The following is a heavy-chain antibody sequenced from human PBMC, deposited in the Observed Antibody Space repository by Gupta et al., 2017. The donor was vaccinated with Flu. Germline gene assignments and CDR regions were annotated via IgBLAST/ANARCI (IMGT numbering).Heavy chain of an antibody. CDR2: INTTASYT. CDR1: YT. V-gene: IGHV3-21*01. Sequence: YTMNWVRQAPGRGLEWISSINTTASYTYTANSLKGRFTISRDNAKNSLFLQMNNLRADDTAVYYCARGPDDIGMFIFGSYYYMDVWGKGTTVIVSS. D-gene: IGHD3-3*01. J-gene: IGHJ6*03. CDR3: ARGPDDIGMFIFGSYYYMDV.